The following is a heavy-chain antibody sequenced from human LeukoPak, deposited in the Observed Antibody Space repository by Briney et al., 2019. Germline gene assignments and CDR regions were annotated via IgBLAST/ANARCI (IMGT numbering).Heavy chain of an antibody. V-gene: IGHV1-18*01. CDR3: AMTLGGNNVDKATGFDL. D-gene: IGHD5-24*01. J-gene: IGHJ2*01. CDR2: ISAYKGTT. CDR1: GYNVEILG. Sequence: ATLKASCKASGYNVEILGISWVRQAPGHRLEWMGWISAYKGTTNYAQKFEGRVTMTTDTSTSTAYMDLRSLTSDATAVYYCAMTLGGNNVDKATGFDLWGRGTLVTVSS.